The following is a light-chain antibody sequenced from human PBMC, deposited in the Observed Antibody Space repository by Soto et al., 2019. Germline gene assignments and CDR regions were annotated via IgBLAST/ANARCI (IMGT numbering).Light chain of an antibody. V-gene: IGLV2-11*01. CDR3: CSYGGSYTWV. CDR1: SGDVGGYKF. Sequence: QSALTQPASVSGSPGQSITIYCTGTSGDVGGYKFVSWYQQHPGKAPKLMIYEVSQRPSGVPDRFSGSKSGNTASLTISGLQADDEADYYCCSYGGSYTWVFGGGTKLTVL. CDR2: EVS. J-gene: IGLJ3*02.